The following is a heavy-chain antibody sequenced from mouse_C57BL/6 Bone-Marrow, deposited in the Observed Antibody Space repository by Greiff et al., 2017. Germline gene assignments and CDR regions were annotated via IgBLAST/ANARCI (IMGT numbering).Heavy chain of an antibody. CDR3: ARRGGWPYFDY. D-gene: IGHD2-3*01. CDR2: IYPGSGGP. Sequence: VQLQQSGPELVKPGASVKMSCKASGYTFTSYCITWVKQSPGHSLEWIGDIYPGSGGPSYNQKFKGKATLTVDTSSSTAYMELSSLTSEDSAVYYCARRGGWPYFDYWGQGTTLTVSS. J-gene: IGHJ2*01. CDR1: GYTFTSYC. V-gene: IGHV1-55*01.